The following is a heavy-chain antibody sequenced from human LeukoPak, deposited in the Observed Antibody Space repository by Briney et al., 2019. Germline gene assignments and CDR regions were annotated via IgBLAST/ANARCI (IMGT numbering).Heavy chain of an antibody. CDR3: ARVDTDSSAYYYYYGMDV. J-gene: IGHJ6*02. CDR2: ISGYNGNT. CDR1: GYTFTSYD. D-gene: IGHD3-22*01. Sequence: ASVKVSCKASGYTFTSYDINWVRQAPGQGLEWMGWISGYNGNTKYVQKFQGRVTMTTDTSTSTAYMELRSLRSDDTAVYYCARVDTDSSAYYYYYGMDVWGQGTLVTVSS. V-gene: IGHV1-18*01.